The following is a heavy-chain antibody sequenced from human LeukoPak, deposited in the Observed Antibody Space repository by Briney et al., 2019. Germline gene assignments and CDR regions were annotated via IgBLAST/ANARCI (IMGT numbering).Heavy chain of an antibody. J-gene: IGHJ5*02. V-gene: IGHV1-46*01. CDR2: INPRGGST. CDR1: GYTFTNYY. Sequence: ASVKVSCKASGYTFTNYYMHWVRQAPGQGLEWMGIINPRGGSTNSAQKFQGRVTMTRDMSTSTFYMELSSLRFEDTAVYYCARGKPPPVNWFDPWGQGTLSPSPQ. CDR3: ARGKPPPVNWFDP.